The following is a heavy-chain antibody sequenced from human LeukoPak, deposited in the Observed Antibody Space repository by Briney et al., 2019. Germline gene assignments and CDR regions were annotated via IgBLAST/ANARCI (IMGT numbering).Heavy chain of an antibody. CDR1: GFPFNSYS. V-gene: IGHV3-48*01. D-gene: IGHD6-13*01. Sequence: GGSLRLSCVASGFPFNSYSMNWVRQAPGKGLEWLSYIPHSGSCIFYTESVKGRFTISRDNARSALYLQMNSLRAEDTAVYYCARVMAAAGSEDYWGQGTLVTVSS. CDR3: ARVMAAAGSEDY. CDR2: IPHSGSCI. J-gene: IGHJ4*02.